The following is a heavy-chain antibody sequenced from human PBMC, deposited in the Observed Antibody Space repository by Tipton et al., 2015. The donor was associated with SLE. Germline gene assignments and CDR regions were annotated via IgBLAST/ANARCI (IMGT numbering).Heavy chain of an antibody. D-gene: IGHD3-22*01. J-gene: IGHJ6*02. Sequence: SLRLSCAASGFTFDIYAIHWVRQAPGQGLECVAVISYGGSDKFYADSVKGRFTISRDNSKNTLYLQMNSLRDEDTAVYFCARDLSSGRGCEYCCEIALWGQSTTVAFPS. CDR3: ARDLSSGRGCEYCCEIAL. CDR1: GFTFDIYA. CDR2: ISYGGSDK. V-gene: IGHV3-30*04.